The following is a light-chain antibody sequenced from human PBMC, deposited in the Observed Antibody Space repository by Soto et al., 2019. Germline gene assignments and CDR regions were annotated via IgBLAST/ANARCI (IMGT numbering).Light chain of an antibody. J-gene: IGLJ2*01. CDR2: GSI. Sequence: QSVLTQPPSVSGAPGQRVTISCTGSSSNIGAGYDAHWYQHLPGTAPKLLIYGSINRPSGVPDRFSGSKSGTSASLAITGLQAEDEADYYCQSYDSSLNFLLFGGGTKLTVL. CDR3: QSYDSSLNFLL. CDR1: SSNIGAGYD. V-gene: IGLV1-40*01.